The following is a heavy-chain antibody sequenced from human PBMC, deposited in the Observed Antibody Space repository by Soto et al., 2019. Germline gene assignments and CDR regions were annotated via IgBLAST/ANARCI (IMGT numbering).Heavy chain of an antibody. D-gene: IGHD2-21*02. CDR2: ISGSGGST. CDR1: GFTFSSYA. Sequence: ETLSLSCAASGFTFSSYAMSWVRQAPGKGLEWVSAISGSGGSTYYADSVKGRFTISRDNSKNTLYLQMNSLRAEDTAVYYCAKDNKRARLDAFDIWGQGTMVTVSS. V-gene: IGHV3-23*01. J-gene: IGHJ3*02. CDR3: AKDNKRARLDAFDI.